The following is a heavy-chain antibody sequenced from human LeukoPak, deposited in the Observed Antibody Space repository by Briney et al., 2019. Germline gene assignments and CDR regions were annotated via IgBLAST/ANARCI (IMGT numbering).Heavy chain of an antibody. CDR3: ARDQEGFDY. J-gene: IGHJ4*02. CDR1: GYTFTSNY. Sequence: ASVKVSCKASGYTFTSNYIHWVRQAPGQGLEWMGMIYPRDGSTSYAQKFQGRVAVARDTSTSTVHMELSGLRSEDTAVYYCARDQEGFDYWGQGTLVTVSS. V-gene: IGHV1-46*01. CDR2: IYPRDGST.